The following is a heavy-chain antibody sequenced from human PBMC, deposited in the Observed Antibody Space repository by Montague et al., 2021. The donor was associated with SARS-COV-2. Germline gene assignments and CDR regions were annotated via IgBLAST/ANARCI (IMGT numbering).Heavy chain of an antibody. D-gene: IGHD3-3*01. CDR1: GFTFSSYG. Sequence: SLRLSCAASGFTFSSYGMHWVRQAPGKGLEWVAVIWYDGSNKYYADSVKGRFTISRDNSKNTLYLQMNSLRAEDTAVYYCARGLKTSDFWSGTVEWLGDYYYYGMDVWGQGTTVTVSS. CDR3: ARGLKTSDFWSGTVEWLGDYYYYGMDV. J-gene: IGHJ6*02. CDR2: IWYDGSNK. V-gene: IGHV3-33*01.